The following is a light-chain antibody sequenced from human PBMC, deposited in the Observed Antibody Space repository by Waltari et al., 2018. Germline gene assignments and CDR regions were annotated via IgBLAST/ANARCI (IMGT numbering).Light chain of an antibody. V-gene: IGKV3-20*01. CDR1: QTVARNY. J-gene: IGKJ4*01. CDR3: QQYATSPLT. Sequence: EIVLTQSPGTLSLSPGERATLSCGASQTVARNYLAWYQQEPGQAPRILTHSASSRAPGIPDRFSGSGSGTDFTLTISRLEPEDFAVYHCQQYATSPLTFGGGTKVEIK. CDR2: SAS.